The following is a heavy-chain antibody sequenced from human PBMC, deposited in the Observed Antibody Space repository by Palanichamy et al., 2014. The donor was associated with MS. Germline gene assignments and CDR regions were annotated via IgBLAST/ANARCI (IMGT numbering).Heavy chain of an antibody. Sequence: EVQLVESGGGLVQPGRSLRLSCTASGFTFGDYAMSWVRQAPGKGLEWVGFIRSKAYGGTTEYAASVKGRFTISRDDSKSIAYLQMNSLKTEDTAVYYCTSAVAVAEDYYYYGMDVWGQGTTVTVSS. J-gene: IGHJ6*02. D-gene: IGHD6-19*01. V-gene: IGHV3-49*04. CDR1: GFTFGDYA. CDR3: TSAVAVAEDYYYYGMDV. CDR2: IRSKAYGGTT.